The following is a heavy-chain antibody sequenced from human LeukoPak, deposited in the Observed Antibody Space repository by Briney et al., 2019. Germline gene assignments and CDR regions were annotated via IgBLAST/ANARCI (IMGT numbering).Heavy chain of an antibody. V-gene: IGHV4-38-2*02. CDR3: ARLGAYYYDSSGYYYNRYFDY. D-gene: IGHD3-22*01. J-gene: IGHJ4*02. Sequence: SETLSLTCTVSGYSISSGYYWGWIRQSPGKGLEWIGSVYHSGSTYYNPSLTSPVTISVDTPKNQFSLGLSSVTAADAGVYYCARLGAYYYDSSGYYYNRYFDYWGQGILVTVSS. CDR1: GYSISSGYY. CDR2: VYHSGST.